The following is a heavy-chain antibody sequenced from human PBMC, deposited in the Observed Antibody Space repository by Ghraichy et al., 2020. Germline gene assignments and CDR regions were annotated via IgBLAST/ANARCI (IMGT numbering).Heavy chain of an antibody. Sequence: SQTLSLTCTVSGGSISSYYWSWIRQPPGKGLEWIGYIYYSGSTNYNPSLKSRVTISVDTSKNQFSLKLSSVTAADTAVYYCARWVPDYGDYYDYWGQGTLVTVSS. V-gene: IGHV4-59*01. J-gene: IGHJ4*02. CDR3: ARWVPDYGDYYDY. D-gene: IGHD4-17*01. CDR2: IYYSGST. CDR1: GGSISSYY.